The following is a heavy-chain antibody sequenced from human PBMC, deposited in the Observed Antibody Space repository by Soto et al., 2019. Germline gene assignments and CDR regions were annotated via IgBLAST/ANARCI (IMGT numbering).Heavy chain of an antibody. CDR2: IYYSGST. J-gene: IGHJ4*02. D-gene: IGHD6-19*01. CDR3: ARVQCIAVAVFAS. CDR1: GDSATSANYY. Sequence: QVQLQESGPGLVKPSETLSLTCTVSGDSATSANYYWSWIRQPPGKGLEWIGYIYYSGSTNCNPSPQSRVPISVATSTNPTHLQMWSVTAADTAVDGYARVQCIAVAVFASWGQGTLATVSS. V-gene: IGHV4-61*01.